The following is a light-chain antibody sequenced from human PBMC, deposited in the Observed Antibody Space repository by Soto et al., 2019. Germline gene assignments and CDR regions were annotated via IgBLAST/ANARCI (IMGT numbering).Light chain of an antibody. V-gene: IGKV1-5*01. CDR3: QQYYYYST. J-gene: IGKJ1*01. CDR1: QSLNGR. CDR2: DVS. Sequence: DIQMTQSPSTLSSSIGDRVTITCRASQSLNGRLAWYQQRPGHAPNLLIYDVSTLETGVPSRFSGTGSETEFTLTISGLQPDYFANYYCQQYYYYSTFGPGTKVEIK.